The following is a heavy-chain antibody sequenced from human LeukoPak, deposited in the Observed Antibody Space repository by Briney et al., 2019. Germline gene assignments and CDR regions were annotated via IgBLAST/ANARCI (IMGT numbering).Heavy chain of an antibody. D-gene: IGHD5-18*01. CDR3: ARDVIDGRRYSFGYDY. CDR2: ISAGNGKT. CDR1: GYTFTNYA. V-gene: IGHV1-3*01. Sequence: ASVKVSCKASGYTFTNYAVHWVRLAPGQGLEWMGWISAGNGKTKYSQKLQGRVTITRDTSASTAYMELSSLRSEDTAVYYCARDVIDGRRYSFGYDYWGQGTLVTVSS. J-gene: IGHJ4*02.